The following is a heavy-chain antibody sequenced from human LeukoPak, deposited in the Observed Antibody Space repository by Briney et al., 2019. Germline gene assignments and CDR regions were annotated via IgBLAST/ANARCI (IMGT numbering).Heavy chain of an antibody. CDR3: AKGGSYYYDSSGYYPI. Sequence: PGGSLRLSCAASGFTFSSYAMSWVRQAPGKGLQWVSSISGNGFGTYYADSVKGRFTISRDNSKNTVSLQMNSLRDEDTAVYYCAKGGSYYYDSSGYYPIWGQGTLVTVSS. V-gene: IGHV3-23*01. CDR1: GFTFSSYA. J-gene: IGHJ4*02. CDR2: ISGNGFGT. D-gene: IGHD3-22*01.